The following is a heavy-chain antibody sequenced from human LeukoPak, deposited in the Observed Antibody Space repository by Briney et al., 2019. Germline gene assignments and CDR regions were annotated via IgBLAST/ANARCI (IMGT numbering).Heavy chain of an antibody. J-gene: IGHJ3*02. CDR3: ARVLGYCSGGSCYGPNDAFDI. V-gene: IGHV4-30-2*01. CDR2: IYHSGST. D-gene: IGHD2-15*01. CDR1: GGSISSSSYY. Sequence: SETLSLTCTVSGGSISSSSYYWSWIRQPPGKGLEWIGYIYHSGSTYYNPSLKSRVTISVDRSKNQFSLKLSSVTAADTAVYYCARVLGYCSGGSCYGPNDAFDIWGQGTMVTVSS.